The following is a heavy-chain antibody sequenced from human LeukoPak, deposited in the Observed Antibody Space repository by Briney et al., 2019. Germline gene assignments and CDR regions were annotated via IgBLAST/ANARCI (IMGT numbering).Heavy chain of an antibody. CDR2: IIPIFGTA. V-gene: IGHV1-69*13. J-gene: IGHJ4*02. CDR1: GYTFSKYY. Sequence: ASVKVSCKASGYTFSKYYMHWVRQAPGQGLEWMGGIIPIFGTANYAQKFQGRVTITADESTSTAYMELSSLRSEDTAIYYCSRAGGVAVAGDYWGQGTLVSVSS. CDR3: SRAGGVAVAGDY. D-gene: IGHD3-16*01.